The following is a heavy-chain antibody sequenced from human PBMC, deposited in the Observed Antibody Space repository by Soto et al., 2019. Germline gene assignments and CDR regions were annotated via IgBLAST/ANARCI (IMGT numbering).Heavy chain of an antibody. CDR3: AKSNRGAYDTPDF. Sequence: GGSLRLSCAASGFSLNDYGMHWVRQPPGKGLEWVADISYDGRNKYYTDSVGGRFTISRDISKGTLYLQMNSLRPEDTAVYYSAKSNRGAYDTPDFWGQGTPVTVSS. CDR2: ISYDGRNK. V-gene: IGHV3-30*18. CDR1: GFSLNDYG. D-gene: IGHD3-22*01. J-gene: IGHJ4*02.